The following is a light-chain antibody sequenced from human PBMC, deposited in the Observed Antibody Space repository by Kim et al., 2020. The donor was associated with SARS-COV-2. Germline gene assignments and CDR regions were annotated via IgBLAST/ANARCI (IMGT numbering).Light chain of an antibody. Sequence: DIQMTQSPSSLSASVGDRVTITCRASQSISSYLNWYQQKPGKAPKLLIYAASSLQSGVPSRFSGSGSGTDFTLTISSLQPEDFATYYCQQSTFGQGTKLEI. CDR3: QQST. CDR2: AAS. J-gene: IGKJ2*01. CDR1: QSISSY. V-gene: IGKV1-39*01.